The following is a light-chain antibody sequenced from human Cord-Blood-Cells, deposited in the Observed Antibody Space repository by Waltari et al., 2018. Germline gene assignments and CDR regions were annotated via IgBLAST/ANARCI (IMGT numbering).Light chain of an antibody. CDR2: EGS. V-gene: IGLV2-23*01. Sequence: QSALTQPASVSGSPGQSITISCTATSSDGRSYTLVSWYQQHPGKAPKLMIYEGSKRPSGVSKRFSGSKSGNTASLTISGLQAEDEADYYCCSYAGSSTVFGGGTKLTVL. CDR1: SSDGRSYTL. CDR3: CSYAGSSTV. J-gene: IGLJ3*02.